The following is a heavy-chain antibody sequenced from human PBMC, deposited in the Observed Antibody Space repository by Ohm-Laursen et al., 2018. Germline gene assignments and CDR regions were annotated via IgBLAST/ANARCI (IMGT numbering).Heavy chain of an antibody. V-gene: IGHV3-30*18. Sequence: SLRLSCAASGFIFSSFGMHWVRQAPGKGLEWVALISNDGSNKCYADSVRGRFTISRDNSKNTLNLQMNSLRAEDTAVYYCAKGPYQLLLYNWFDPWGQGTLVTVSS. J-gene: IGHJ5*02. CDR2: ISNDGSNK. CDR1: GFIFSSFG. CDR3: AKGPYQLLLYNWFDP. D-gene: IGHD2-2*01.